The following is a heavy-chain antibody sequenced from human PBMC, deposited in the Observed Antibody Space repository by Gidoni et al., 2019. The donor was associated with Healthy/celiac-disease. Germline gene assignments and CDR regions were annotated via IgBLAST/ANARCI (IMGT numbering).Heavy chain of an antibody. D-gene: IGHD6-13*01. Sequence: EVQLVESGGGLVQPGGSLRLSCSASGFTFSSYAMHWVRQAPGKGLEYVSAISSNGGSTYYADSVKGRFTIARDNSKNTLYLQMSSLRAEDTAVYYCVKESPPGRWYYFDYWGQGTLVTVSS. V-gene: IGHV3-64D*06. CDR2: ISSNGGST. CDR3: VKESPPGRWYYFDY. CDR1: GFTFSSYA. J-gene: IGHJ4*02.